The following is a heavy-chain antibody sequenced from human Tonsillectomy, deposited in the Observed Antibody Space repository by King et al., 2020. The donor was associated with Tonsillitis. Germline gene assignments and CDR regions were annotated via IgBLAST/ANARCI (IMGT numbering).Heavy chain of an antibody. CDR2: ISSSSSYI. J-gene: IGHJ4*02. V-gene: IGHV3-21*01. CDR1: GFTFSDYA. CDR3: ASSRSDIVTGYPLSPIDY. D-gene: IGHD3-9*01. Sequence: VQLVESGGDLVKPGGSLRLSCAASGFTFSDYAMNLVRQSPGKGLEWVSSISSSSSYIYYSDSIKGRFSLSRDNAQNSLYLQMKSLRVEDTAVYYCASSRSDIVTGYPLSPIDYWGQGTLVTVSS.